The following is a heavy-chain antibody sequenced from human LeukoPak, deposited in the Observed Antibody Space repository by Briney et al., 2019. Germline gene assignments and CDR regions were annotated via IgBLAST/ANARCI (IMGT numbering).Heavy chain of an antibody. V-gene: IGHV3-20*04. CDR1: GFTFDDYG. CDR2: INWNGGST. CDR3: AELGITMIGGV. D-gene: IGHD3-10*02. Sequence: GGSLRLSCSASGFTFDDYGMSWVRQAPGKGLGWVSGINWNGGSTGYADSVKGRFTISRDNAKNSLYLQMNSLRAEDTAVYYCAELGITMIGGVWGKGTTVTISS. J-gene: IGHJ6*04.